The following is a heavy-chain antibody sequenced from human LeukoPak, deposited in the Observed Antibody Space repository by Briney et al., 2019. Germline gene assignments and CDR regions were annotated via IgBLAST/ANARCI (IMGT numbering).Heavy chain of an antibody. V-gene: IGHV1-8*02. CDR2: MNPNSGNT. CDR1: GYTFTSYD. J-gene: IGHJ5*02. CDR3: ARGSGWWSWFDP. Sequence: ASVKVSCKASGYTFTSYDINWVRQATGQGLEWMGWMNPNSGNTGYAQKFQGRVTMTRDTSISTAYMELSRLRSDDTAVYYCARGSGWWSWFDPRGQGTLVTVSS. D-gene: IGHD6-19*01.